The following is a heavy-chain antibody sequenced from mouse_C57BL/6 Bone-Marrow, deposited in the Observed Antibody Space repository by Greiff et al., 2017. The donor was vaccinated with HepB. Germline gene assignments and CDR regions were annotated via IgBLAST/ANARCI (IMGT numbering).Heavy chain of an antibody. D-gene: IGHD1-1*01. CDR2: IYPRSGNT. CDR3: ARGYYGPWFAY. J-gene: IGHJ3*01. Sequence: VQLQQSGAELARPGASVKLSCKASGYTFTSYGISWVKQRTGQGLEWIGEIYPRSGNTYYNEKFKGEATLTADKSSSTAYMELRSLTSEDSAVYFCARGYYGPWFAYWGQGTLVTVSA. CDR1: GYTFTSYG. V-gene: IGHV1-81*01.